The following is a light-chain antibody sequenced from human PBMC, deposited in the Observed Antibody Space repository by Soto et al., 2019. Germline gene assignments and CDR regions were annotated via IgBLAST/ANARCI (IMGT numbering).Light chain of an antibody. CDR2: DAS. CDR3: QQRSNWPIT. J-gene: IGKJ5*01. V-gene: IGKV3-11*01. Sequence: IVLTQSPATLSLSPGERATLSCRASQSVSSYLAWYQQKPGQAPRRLIYDASNRATGIPARFSGSGSGTAFTLTISSREPEDFAVYYCQQRSNWPITFGQGTRLEIK. CDR1: QSVSSY.